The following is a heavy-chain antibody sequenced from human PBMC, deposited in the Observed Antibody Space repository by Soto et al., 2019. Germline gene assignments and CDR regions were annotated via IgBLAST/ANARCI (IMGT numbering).Heavy chain of an antibody. V-gene: IGHV6-1*01. D-gene: IGHD6-6*01. CDR1: GGSVSSNSAA. CDR2: TYYRSKWYN. CDR3: ARDQFIAARPGYYYYYMDV. Sequence: QTLPLTGASSGGSVSSNSAAWNWIRKSPSRGLEWLGRTYYRSKWYNDYAVSVKSRITINPDTSKNQFSLQLNSVTPEDTAVYYCARDQFIAARPGYYYYYMDVWGKGTTVTVSS. J-gene: IGHJ6*03.